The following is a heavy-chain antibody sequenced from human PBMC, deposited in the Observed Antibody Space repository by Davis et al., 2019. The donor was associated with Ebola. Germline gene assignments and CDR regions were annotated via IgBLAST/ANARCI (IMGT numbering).Heavy chain of an antibody. CDR2: NYYSGST. CDR1: GGSISSSFYY. V-gene: IGHV4-39*01. CDR3: AVRVRWINY. J-gene: IGHJ4*02. D-gene: IGHD4-23*01. Sequence: MPSETLSLTCTVSGGSISSSFYYWGWVRQPPGKGLEWIGSNYYSGSTYYNPSLKSRVTVSVDTSKNQFSLKLRSVTAADTAVYYCAVRVRWINYWGQGTLVTVSS.